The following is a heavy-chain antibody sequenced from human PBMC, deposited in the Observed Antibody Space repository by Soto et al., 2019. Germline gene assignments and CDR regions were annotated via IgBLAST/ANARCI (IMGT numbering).Heavy chain of an antibody. V-gene: IGHV4-31*03. CDR2: IYYSGST. CDR1: GGSISSDGYY. D-gene: IGHD2-21*01. Sequence: SETLSLTCTVSGGSISSDGYYWSWIRQHPGKGLEWSGYIYYSGSTYYNPALKSRVTISVDTSKTQFSLNLSSVTAADTAVYYCARARPEFHRANGFDSWGQGTLVTVSS. CDR3: ARARPEFHRANGFDS. J-gene: IGHJ5*01.